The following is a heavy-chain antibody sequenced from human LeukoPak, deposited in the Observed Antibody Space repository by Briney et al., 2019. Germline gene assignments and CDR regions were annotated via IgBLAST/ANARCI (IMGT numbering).Heavy chain of an antibody. CDR3: ARVMFDSSGLDAFDI. V-gene: IGHV1-8*03. J-gene: IGHJ3*02. D-gene: IGHD3-22*01. Sequence: ASVKVSCKASGYTFTSYDINWVRQATGQGLEWMGWMNPNSGNTGYAQKFQDRVTITRNTSISTAYMELSSLRSEDTAVYYCARVMFDSSGLDAFDIWGQGTMVTVSS. CDR2: MNPNSGNT. CDR1: GYTFTSYD.